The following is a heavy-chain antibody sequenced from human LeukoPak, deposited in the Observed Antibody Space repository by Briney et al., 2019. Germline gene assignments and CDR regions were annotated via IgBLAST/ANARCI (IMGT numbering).Heavy chain of an antibody. D-gene: IGHD2-2*01. V-gene: IGHV4-34*01. CDR3: ARVGPGYCSSTSCPYSPFDY. J-gene: IGHJ4*02. CDR2: INHSGST. CDR1: GGSFSGYY. Sequence: SETLSLTCVVYGGSFSGYYWSWIRQPPGKGLEWIGEINHSGSTNYNPSLKSRVTISVDTSKNQFSLKLSSVTAADTAVYYCARVGPGYCSSTSCPYSPFDYWGQGTLVTVSS.